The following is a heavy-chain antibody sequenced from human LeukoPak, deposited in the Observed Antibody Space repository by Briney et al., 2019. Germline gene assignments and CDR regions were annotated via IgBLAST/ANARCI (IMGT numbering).Heavy chain of an antibody. CDR1: GYTFTDYY. Sequence: GASVKVSCKASGYTFTDYYIHWVRQAPGQGLECMGWISPDSGVTNYAQKFQSRVTMSSATSISTAYMELSRLTSDDTAVYYCARVGKGYSQYYFDYWGQGTLVTVSS. CDR3: ARVGKGYSQYYFDY. J-gene: IGHJ4*02. D-gene: IGHD4-23*01. V-gene: IGHV1-2*02. CDR2: ISPDSGVT.